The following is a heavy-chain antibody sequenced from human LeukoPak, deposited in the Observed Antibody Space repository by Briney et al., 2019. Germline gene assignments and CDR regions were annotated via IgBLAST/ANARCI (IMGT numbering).Heavy chain of an antibody. D-gene: IGHD3-22*01. CDR2: IYYSGST. J-gene: IGHJ3*02. V-gene: IGHV4-59*08. Sequence: SETLSLTCTVSGGSISSYYWSWIRQTPGKGLEWIGYIYYSGSTNYNPSLKSRVTISVDTSKNQFSLKLSSVTAADTAVYYCARQGVLYYYDSSGYYQVGAFDIWGQGTMVTVSS. CDR1: GGSISSYY. CDR3: ARQGVLYYYDSSGYYQVGAFDI.